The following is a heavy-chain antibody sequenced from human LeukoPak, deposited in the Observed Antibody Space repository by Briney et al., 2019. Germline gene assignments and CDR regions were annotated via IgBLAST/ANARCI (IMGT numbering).Heavy chain of an antibody. D-gene: IGHD6-19*01. V-gene: IGHV3-23*01. J-gene: IGHJ4*02. Sequence: GGSLRLSCAASGLTFSSYAMSWVRQAPGKGLEWVSAISGSGGSTYYADSVKGRFTISRGNSKNTLYLQMNSLRAEDTAVYYCAKDRMRIAVAGTDYWGQGTLVTVSS. CDR2: ISGSGGST. CDR1: GLTFSSYA. CDR3: AKDRMRIAVAGTDY.